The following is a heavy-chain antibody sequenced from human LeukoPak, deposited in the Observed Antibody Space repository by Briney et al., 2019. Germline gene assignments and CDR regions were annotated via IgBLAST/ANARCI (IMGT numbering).Heavy chain of an antibody. CDR2: IIPILGIA. V-gene: IGHV1-69*04. CDR3: ARDRRSSAVYFDY. D-gene: IGHD1-14*01. J-gene: IGHJ4*02. Sequence: ASVKVSCKASGGTFSSYAISWVRQAPGQGLEWMGRIIPILGIANYAQKLQGRVTMTTDTSTSTAYMELRSLRSDDTAVYYCARDRRSSAVYFDYWGQGTLVTVSS. CDR1: GGTFSSYA.